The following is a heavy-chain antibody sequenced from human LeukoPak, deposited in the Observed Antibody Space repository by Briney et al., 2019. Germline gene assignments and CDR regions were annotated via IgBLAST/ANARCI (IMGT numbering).Heavy chain of an antibody. V-gene: IGHV4-59*01. Sequence: PSETLSLTCTVSGGSISNYYWSWIRQPPGKGLEWIGHIYYSGSTNYNSSLKSRATISVDTSKNQFSLELSSVTTADTAVYYCARVNYGGFDYWGQGTLVTVSS. CDR1: GGSISNYY. J-gene: IGHJ4*02. D-gene: IGHD4-23*01. CDR3: ARVNYGGFDY. CDR2: IYYSGST.